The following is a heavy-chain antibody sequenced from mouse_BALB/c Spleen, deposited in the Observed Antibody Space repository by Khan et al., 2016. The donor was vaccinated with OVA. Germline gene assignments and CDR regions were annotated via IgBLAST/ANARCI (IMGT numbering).Heavy chain of an antibody. J-gene: IGHJ3*01. CDR3: ARSTYRYAFVY. D-gene: IGHD2-12*01. Sequence: EVQLQESGPSLVKPSQTLSLTCSVTGDSITSGNWNGTRNFPGNNLKYMGYIINTGTTYYKPSLKSRISITRHTSKNQYYLQLNSVTDEDTATYYCARSTYRYAFVYWGQGTLVTVSA. V-gene: IGHV3-8*02. CDR2: IINTGTT. CDR1: GDSITSGN.